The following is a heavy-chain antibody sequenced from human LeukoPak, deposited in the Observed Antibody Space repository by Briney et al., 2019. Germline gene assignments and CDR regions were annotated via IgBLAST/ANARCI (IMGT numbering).Heavy chain of an antibody. CDR3: ARPQYCAADCYHALDI. J-gene: IGHJ3*02. Sequence: PSETLSLSYTVSGGSMGDYYWSWLRQPQGKELEWVGYIRYSGTTRYSPSLKSRVTMSVDTSKNQFSLKLSSVTAADTAVYYCARPQYCAADCYHALDIWGQGTLVTVSS. D-gene: IGHD2-21*02. CDR2: IRYSGTT. CDR1: GGSMGDYY. V-gene: IGHV4-59*08.